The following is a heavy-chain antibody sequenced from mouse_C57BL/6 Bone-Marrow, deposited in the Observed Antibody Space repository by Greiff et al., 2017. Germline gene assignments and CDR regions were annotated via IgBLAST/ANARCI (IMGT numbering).Heavy chain of an antibody. CDR1: GYTFTDYY. J-gene: IGHJ1*03. Sequence: VQLQQSGAELVRPGASVKLSCKASGYTFTDYYINWVKQRPGQGLEWIARIYTGSGNTYYNEKFKGKGTLTAEKSSSTAYMQLSSLTSEDSAVYLCARGGYGSSYWYFDVWGTGTTVTVSS. V-gene: IGHV1-76*01. CDR3: ARGGYGSSYWYFDV. D-gene: IGHD1-1*01. CDR2: IYTGSGNT.